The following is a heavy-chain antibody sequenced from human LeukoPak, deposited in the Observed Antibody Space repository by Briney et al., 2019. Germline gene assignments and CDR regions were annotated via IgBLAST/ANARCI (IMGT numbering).Heavy chain of an antibody. CDR2: IYSSGST. J-gene: IGHJ4*02. Sequence: PSETLCLTCTVSGSSISSTSYYWGWIRQPPGKGLEWIGSIYSSGSTYYNPSFKRGVTISVDTSKNRFSLMLSSGTAADTAVYYCARVSEGIAVAGRGCWGQGTLVTVS. D-gene: IGHD6-19*01. CDR3: ARVSEGIAVAGRGC. V-gene: IGHV4-39*01. CDR1: GSSISSTSYY.